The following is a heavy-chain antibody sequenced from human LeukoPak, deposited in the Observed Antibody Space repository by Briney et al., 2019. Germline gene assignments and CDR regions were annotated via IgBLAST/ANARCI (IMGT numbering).Heavy chain of an antibody. CDR1: GGSLSSSSYY. CDR2: IYYNGNT. V-gene: IGHV4-39*01. Sequence: SETLSLTCTVSGGSLSSSSYYWGWIRQPPGKGLEWIGSIYYNGNTYYNPSLKSRLTISVDTSKNQFSLKLSSGTAADTAVYYCERGSHSTSVYWGQGTLVTVSS. CDR3: ERGSHSTSVY. J-gene: IGHJ4*02. D-gene: IGHD6-6*01.